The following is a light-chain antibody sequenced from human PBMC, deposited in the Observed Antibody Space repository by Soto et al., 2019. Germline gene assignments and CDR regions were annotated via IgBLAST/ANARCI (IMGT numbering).Light chain of an antibody. J-gene: IGKJ1*01. CDR3: QQYHGYSLT. V-gene: IGKV1-5*01. CDR2: DAS. Sequence: IQITQSPSTLSASVGDRVTITGRASQTISFSLAWYQQKPGKAPKLLIYDASTLQSGVPSRFSGSESGTEFILTISGLQPDDFATYYCQQYHGYSLTFGQGTKVDIK. CDR1: QTISFS.